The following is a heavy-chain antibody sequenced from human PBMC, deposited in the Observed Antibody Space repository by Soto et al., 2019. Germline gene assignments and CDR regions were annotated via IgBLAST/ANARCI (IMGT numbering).Heavy chain of an antibody. J-gene: IGHJ4*02. V-gene: IGHV4-34*01. Sequence: GSCWRRIRQPPGKGLEWIGEINHSGSTNYNPSLKSRVTISVDTSKNQFSLKLSSVTAADTAVYYCAREATANFDYWGQGTLVTVSS. CDR1: GSC. D-gene: IGHD5-12*01. CDR3: AREATANFDY. CDR2: INHSGST.